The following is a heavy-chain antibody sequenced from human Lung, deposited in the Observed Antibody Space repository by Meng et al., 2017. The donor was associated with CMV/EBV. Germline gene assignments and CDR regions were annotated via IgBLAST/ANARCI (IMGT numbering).Heavy chain of an antibody. V-gene: IGHV4-4*02. D-gene: IGHD6-19*01. CDR3: ASFPPPGKQWLVTDY. CDR2: IYHSGST. J-gene: IGHJ4*02. CDR1: GGSIRSSNW. Sequence: VPPRELRPGRVKPSGTLSLTCAVSGGSIRSSNWWSWVRQPPGKGLGWIGEIYHSGSTNYNPSLKSRVTISVDKSKNQFSLKLSSVTAADTAVYYCASFPPPGKQWLVTDYWGQGTLVTVSS.